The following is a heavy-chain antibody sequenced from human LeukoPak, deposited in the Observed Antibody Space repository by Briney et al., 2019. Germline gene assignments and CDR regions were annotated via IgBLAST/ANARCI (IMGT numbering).Heavy chain of an antibody. Sequence: PSETMSLTCAVYGGSFSGYYWSWIRQPPGKGLEWIGEINHSGSTNYNPSLKSRVTISVDTSKNQFSLKLSSVTAADTAVYYCARRVTIFGVAYYYYYGMDVWGQGTTVTVSS. J-gene: IGHJ6*02. CDR1: GGSFSGYY. CDR2: INHSGST. V-gene: IGHV4-34*01. D-gene: IGHD3-3*01. CDR3: ARRVTIFGVAYYYYYGMDV.